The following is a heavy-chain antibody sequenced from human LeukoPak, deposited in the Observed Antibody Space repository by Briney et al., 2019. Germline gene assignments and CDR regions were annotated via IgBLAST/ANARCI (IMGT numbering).Heavy chain of an antibody. D-gene: IGHD2-21*01. CDR2: IYENGGTT. J-gene: IGHJ4*02. CDR3: AKDFRIGYSTHFDY. CDR1: GFTFRSHA. V-gene: IGHV3-23*01. Sequence: GGSLRLSCVGSGFTFRSHAMSWVRQAPEKGLEFVSGIYENGGTTYYADSVKGRFSISRDNSKNTLYLQMDSLRGEDTAVYYCAKDFRIGYSTHFDYWGQGALVTVSS.